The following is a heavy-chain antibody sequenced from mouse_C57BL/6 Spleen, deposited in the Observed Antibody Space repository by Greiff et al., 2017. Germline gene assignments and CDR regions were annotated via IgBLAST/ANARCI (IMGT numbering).Heavy chain of an antibody. CDR1: GYSFTGYY. CDR2: INPSTGGT. Sequence: VQLQQSGPELVKPGASVKISCKASGYSFTGYYMNWVKQSPEKSLEWIGEINPSTGGTTYNQKFKAKATLTVDKSSSTAYMQLKSLTSEDSAVYYCERHGYYDYYAMDYWGQGTSVTVSS. CDR3: ERHGYYDYYAMDY. J-gene: IGHJ4*01. D-gene: IGHD2-3*01. V-gene: IGHV1-42*01.